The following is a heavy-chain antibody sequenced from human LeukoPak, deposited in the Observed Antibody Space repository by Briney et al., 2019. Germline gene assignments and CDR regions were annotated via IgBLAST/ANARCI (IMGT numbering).Heavy chain of an antibody. CDR2: ISGSGGST. D-gene: IGHD5-18*01. CDR1: GFTFSSYA. J-gene: IGHJ4*02. V-gene: IGHV3-23*01. Sequence: GGSLRLSCAASGFTFSSYAMSWVRQAPGKGLEWVSAISGSGGSTYYADSVKGRFTISRDNSKNTLYLQMKSLRAEDTAVYYCAKDIVYMGVGHTAMVTFDYWGQGTLVTVSS. CDR3: AKDIVYMGVGHTAMVTFDY.